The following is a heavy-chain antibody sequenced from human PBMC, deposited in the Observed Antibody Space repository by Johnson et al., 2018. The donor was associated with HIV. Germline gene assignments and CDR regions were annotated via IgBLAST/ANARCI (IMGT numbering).Heavy chain of an antibody. J-gene: IGHJ3*02. V-gene: IGHV3-11*04. Sequence: QMQLVESGGGLVKPGGSLRLSCAASGFTFSDYYMNWVRQAPGKGLEWVSTISGSGGSTHYADSVKGRFTISRDNAKNSLYLQMNSLRAEDTAVYYCAMTRSCWAHDAFDIWGQGTMVTVSS. CDR1: GFTFSDYY. CDR2: ISGSGGST. CDR3: AMTRSCWAHDAFDI. D-gene: IGHD2-21*02.